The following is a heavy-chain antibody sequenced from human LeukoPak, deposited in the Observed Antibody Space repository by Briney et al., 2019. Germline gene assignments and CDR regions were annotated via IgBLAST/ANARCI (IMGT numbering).Heavy chain of an antibody. V-gene: IGHV3-23*01. CDR2: ISGSAGST. J-gene: IGHJ4*02. Sequence: GGSLRLSCAASGFTFSDYVMSWVRQAPGKGLEWVSGISGSAGSTYYADSVKGRFTISRDNSKNTLYLQMNSLRAEDTAIYYCAKEASDYYGSGSHHFDYWGQGTLVTVSS. CDR3: AKEASDYYGSGSHHFDY. D-gene: IGHD3-10*01. CDR1: GFTFSDYV.